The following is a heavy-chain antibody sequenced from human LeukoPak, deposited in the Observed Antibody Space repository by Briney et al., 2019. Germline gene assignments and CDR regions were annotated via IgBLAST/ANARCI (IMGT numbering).Heavy chain of an antibody. Sequence: SETLSLTCTVSGNSISSGDNYWSWIRQPAGKGLEWIGRIYTSGSTNYNPSLKSRVTISVDTSKNQFSLKLSSVTAADTAVYYCASSRGAGYYSWGQGTLVTVSS. CDR2: IYTSGST. D-gene: IGHD3-9*01. CDR1: GNSISSGDNY. V-gene: IGHV4-61*02. CDR3: ASSRGAGYYS. J-gene: IGHJ4*02.